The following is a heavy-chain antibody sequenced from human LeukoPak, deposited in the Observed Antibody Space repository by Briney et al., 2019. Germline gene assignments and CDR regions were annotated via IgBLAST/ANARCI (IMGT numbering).Heavy chain of an antibody. Sequence: GGSLRLPCAASGFTFSGSAMHWVRQASGKGLEWVGRIRSKANSYATAYAASVKGRFTISRDDSKNTAYLQMNSLKTEDTAVYYCTRRDVNSGRNYWGQGTLVTVSS. CDR2: IRSKANSYAT. J-gene: IGHJ4*02. V-gene: IGHV3-73*01. CDR1: GFTFSGSA. D-gene: IGHD1-26*01. CDR3: TRRDVNSGRNY.